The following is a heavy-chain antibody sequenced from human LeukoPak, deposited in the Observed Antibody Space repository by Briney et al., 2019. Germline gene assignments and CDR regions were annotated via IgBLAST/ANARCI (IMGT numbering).Heavy chain of an antibody. D-gene: IGHD3-10*01. V-gene: IGHV3-74*01. CDR1: GFTFSDYW. CDR3: SKDRGGYGSGFYAYYGMDV. Sequence: GGSLRLSCAASGFTFSDYWIHWVRQAPGKGLVWVSRINGDGSIATYADSVKGRFTLFRDNARNKLYLQMNSLSAEDTAVYYCSKDRGGYGSGFYAYYGMDVWGQGTTVTVSS. CDR2: INGDGSIA. J-gene: IGHJ6*02.